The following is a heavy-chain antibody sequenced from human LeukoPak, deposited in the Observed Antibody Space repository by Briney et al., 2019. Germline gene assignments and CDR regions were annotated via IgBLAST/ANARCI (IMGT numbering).Heavy chain of an antibody. Sequence: ASVKVSCKVSGYTLTELSMHWVRQAPGKGLEWMGGFDPEDGETIYAQKFQGRVTMTEDTSTDTAYMGLSSLRSEDTAVYYCVVAAARDAFDIWGQGTMVTVSS. CDR2: FDPEDGET. CDR3: VVAAARDAFDI. D-gene: IGHD6-13*01. CDR1: GYTLTELS. J-gene: IGHJ3*02. V-gene: IGHV1-24*01.